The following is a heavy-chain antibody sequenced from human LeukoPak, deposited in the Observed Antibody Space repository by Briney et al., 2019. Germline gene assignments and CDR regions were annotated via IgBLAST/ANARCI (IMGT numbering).Heavy chain of an antibody. V-gene: IGHV3-48*03. CDR2: ISSSGSTT. Sequence: GGSLRLSCAASGFIFSSYEMNWVRQAPGKGLECVSYISSSGSTTYYADSVKGRFTISRDNAKSTLYLQMDSLRAEDTAVYYCARAGAYHFDNWGQGTLVTVSS. CDR1: GFIFSSYE. D-gene: IGHD3-16*01. J-gene: IGHJ4*02. CDR3: ARAGAYHFDN.